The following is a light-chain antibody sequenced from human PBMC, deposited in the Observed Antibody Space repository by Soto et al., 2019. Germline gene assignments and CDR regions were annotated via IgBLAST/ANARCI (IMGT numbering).Light chain of an antibody. CDR1: QSISSY. CDR3: QQSYSTPRRT. Sequence: DIQMTQSPSSLSASVGDRVTITCRASQSISSYLNWYQQKPGKAPKLLIYAASSLQSGVPSRFSGSGSGTDFTLTISSLQPEDFATYYCQQSYSTPRRTFGQRTKVDIK. V-gene: IGKV1-39*01. J-gene: IGKJ1*01. CDR2: AAS.